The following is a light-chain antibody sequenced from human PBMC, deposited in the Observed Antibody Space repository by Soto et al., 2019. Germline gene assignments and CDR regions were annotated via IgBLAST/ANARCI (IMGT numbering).Light chain of an antibody. CDR3: GTWDSSLSAVV. J-gene: IGLJ1*01. CDR1: SSNIGNNY. CDR2: DNN. V-gene: IGLV1-51*01. Sequence: QSALTEPPSVSAAPRQKVTISCSGSSSNIGNNYVSWYQQLPGTAPKLLIYDNNKRPSGIPDRFSGSKSGTSATLGITGLQTGDEADYYCGTWDSSLSAVVFGTGTKVTVL.